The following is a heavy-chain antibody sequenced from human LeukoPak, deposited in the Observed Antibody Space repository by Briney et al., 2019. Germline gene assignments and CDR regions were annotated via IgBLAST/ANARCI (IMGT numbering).Heavy chain of an antibody. D-gene: IGHD3-22*01. V-gene: IGHV3-23*01. CDR2: ISGSGGST. Sequence: GGSLRLSCAASGFTFSSYAMSWVRQAPGKGLEWVSAISGSGGSTYYADSVKGRFTISRDKFKNTLFLQMNSLRAEDTAIYYCAKILDSTGYYYYFDYWGQGTLVTVSS. CDR3: AKILDSTGYYYYFDY. CDR1: GFTFSSYA. J-gene: IGHJ4*02.